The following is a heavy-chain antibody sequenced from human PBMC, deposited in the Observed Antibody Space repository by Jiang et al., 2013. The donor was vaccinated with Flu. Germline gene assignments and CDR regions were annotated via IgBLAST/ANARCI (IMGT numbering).Heavy chain of an antibody. Sequence: VSVKSRITINPDTSKNQFSLQLNSVTPEDTAVYYCARDRCSGGRCYSYYYYGMDVWGQGTTVTVSS. D-gene: IGHD2-15*01. V-gene: IGHV6-1*01. J-gene: IGHJ6*02. CDR3: ARDRCSGGRCYSYYYYGMDV.